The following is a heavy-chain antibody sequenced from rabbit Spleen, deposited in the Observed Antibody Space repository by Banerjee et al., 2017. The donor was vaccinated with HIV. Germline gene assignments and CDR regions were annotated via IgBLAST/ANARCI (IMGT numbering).Heavy chain of an antibody. CDR2: IYDSSDVT. CDR3: ARDGAGGSYFAL. CDR1: GFSFSSNYC. J-gene: IGHJ6*01. Sequence: QEQLVESGGGLVQPEGSLTLTCTASGFSFSSNYCVCWVRQAPGKGLEWIACIYDSSDVTWYASWAKGRFTISKTSSTTVTLQMTSLAAADKASYFCARDGAGGSYFALWGQGTLVTVS. V-gene: IGHV1S45*01. D-gene: IGHD8-1*01.